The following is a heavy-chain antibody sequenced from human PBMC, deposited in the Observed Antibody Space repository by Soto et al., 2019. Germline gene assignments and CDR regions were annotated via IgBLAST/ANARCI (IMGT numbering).Heavy chain of an antibody. V-gene: IGHV3-30*03. D-gene: IGHD3-22*01. Sequence: PGGSLRLSCAASGFTFSSCAMHWVRQVPGKGLEWLAVVSHDGSLYPYADSVKGRFSISRDNSRKTLYLQMNSLRPEDTAVYYCARDPPHTYYYDSSGYPTHDYWGQGTLVTVSS. J-gene: IGHJ4*02. CDR1: GFTFSSCA. CDR3: ARDPPHTYYYDSSGYPTHDY. CDR2: VSHDGSLY.